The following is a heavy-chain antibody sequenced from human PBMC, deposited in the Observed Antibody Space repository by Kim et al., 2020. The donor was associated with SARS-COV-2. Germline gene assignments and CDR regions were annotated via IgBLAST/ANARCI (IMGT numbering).Heavy chain of an antibody. D-gene: IGHD6-6*01. CDR2: WNN. V-gene: IGHV6-1*01. Sequence: WNNDYAVSVKSRININPDTSKNQCSLQLNSVTPEDTAVYYCASSRSRVIDVWGQGTMVTVSS. J-gene: IGHJ3*01. CDR3: ASSRSRVIDV.